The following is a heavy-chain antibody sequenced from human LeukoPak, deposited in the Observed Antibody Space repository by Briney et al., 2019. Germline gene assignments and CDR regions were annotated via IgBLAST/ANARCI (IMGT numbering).Heavy chain of an antibody. CDR2: ISAYNGNT. D-gene: IGHD6-13*01. V-gene: IGHV1-18*01. CDR3: ARVPTDSSSWSKRDYYYGMDV. J-gene: IGHJ6*02. Sequence: GASVKVSCKASGYTFTSYGISWVRQAPGQGLEWMGWISAYNGNTNYAQKLQGRVTMTTDTSTSTAYMELRSLRSDDTAVYYCARVPTDSSSWSKRDYYYGMDVWGQGTTVTVSS. CDR1: GYTFTSYG.